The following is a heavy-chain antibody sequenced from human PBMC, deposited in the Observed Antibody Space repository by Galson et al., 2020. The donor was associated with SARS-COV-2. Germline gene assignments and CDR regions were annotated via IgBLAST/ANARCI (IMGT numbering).Heavy chain of an antibody. CDR1: GFTFSNHP. V-gene: IGHV3-48*01. CDR3: ARVTNGLAGCDF. Sequence: PGGSLRLSCTASGFTFSNHPMNWDRLVPGQGLESASYIDLTGAITHYADFAKGRFTVTRDNVQDSLTLQRTSLGAEDTAVYYCARVTNGLAGCDFWGRGTLVSVSS. CDR2: IDLTGAIT. D-gene: IGHD2-8*01. J-gene: IGHJ4*02.